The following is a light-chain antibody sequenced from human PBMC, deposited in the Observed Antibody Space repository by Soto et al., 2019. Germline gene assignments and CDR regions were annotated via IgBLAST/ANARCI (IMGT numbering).Light chain of an antibody. Sequence: EIVLTQSPGTLSLSPGERATLSCRASQSVSSSYLAWYQQKPGQAPRLIIYGASIRATGIPDRFSGSGSGTDFTLTISRLDPEDFAAYYCQQYGTSPLTFGGGTKVEIK. V-gene: IGKV3-20*01. CDR3: QQYGTSPLT. CDR2: GAS. J-gene: IGKJ4*01. CDR1: QSVSSSY.